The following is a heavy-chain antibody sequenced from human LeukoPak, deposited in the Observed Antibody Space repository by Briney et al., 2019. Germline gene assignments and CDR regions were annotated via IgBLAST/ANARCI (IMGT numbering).Heavy chain of an antibody. CDR3: ARAGYGDSDFDY. D-gene: IGHD4-17*01. Sequence: PSGTLSLTCAVSGVSISSNLWWTWVRQPPGKGLEWIAEIHHSGSINYNPSLKSRVTISVDKAKNQFSLKLNSVTAADTAVYYCARAGYGDSDFDYWGQGTLVTVSS. CDR2: IHHSGSI. J-gene: IGHJ4*02. CDR1: GVSISSNLW. V-gene: IGHV4-4*02.